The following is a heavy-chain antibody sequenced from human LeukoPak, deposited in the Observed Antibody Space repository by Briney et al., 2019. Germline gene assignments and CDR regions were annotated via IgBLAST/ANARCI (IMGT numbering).Heavy chain of an antibody. V-gene: IGHV3-74*01. D-gene: IGHD5-18*01. CDR3: ANTGYNYEFDY. CDR2: INRDGSGI. CDR1: GFTFSTYW. J-gene: IGHJ4*03. Sequence: GGSLRLSCAASGFTFSTYWMHWVRQAPGKGLVWISRINRDGSGITYADSVKGRFTISRDNAKSILYLQMSSLRAEDTAVYYCANTGYNYEFDYWGQGTTVTVSS.